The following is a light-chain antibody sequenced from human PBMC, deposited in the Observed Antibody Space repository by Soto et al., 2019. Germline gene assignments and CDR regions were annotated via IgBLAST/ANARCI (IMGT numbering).Light chain of an antibody. Sequence: QSVLTRPASVSGSPGPSITISCTGTSSDVGSYNLVSWYQQHPGKAPKLMIYEVSKRPSGVSNRFSGSKSGNTASLTISGLQAEDEADYYCCSYAGSSTLFGTGTKVTVL. V-gene: IGLV2-23*02. CDR2: EVS. CDR3: CSYAGSSTL. J-gene: IGLJ1*01. CDR1: SSDVGSYNL.